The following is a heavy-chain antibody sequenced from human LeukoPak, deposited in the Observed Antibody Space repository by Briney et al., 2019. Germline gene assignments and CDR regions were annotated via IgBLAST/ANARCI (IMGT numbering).Heavy chain of an antibody. V-gene: IGHV3-15*01. CDR1: GFTFSNAW. CDR2: IKSKTDGGTT. Sequence: GGSLRLSCAASGFTFSNAWMSWVRQAPGKGLEWVGRIKSKTDGGTTDYAAPVKGRFTISRDDSKNTLYLQMSSLKTEDTAVYYCTRDRYDYVWGSYRLLSGVFDYWGQGTLVTVSS. CDR3: TRDRYDYVWGSYRLLSGVFDY. J-gene: IGHJ4*02. D-gene: IGHD3-16*02.